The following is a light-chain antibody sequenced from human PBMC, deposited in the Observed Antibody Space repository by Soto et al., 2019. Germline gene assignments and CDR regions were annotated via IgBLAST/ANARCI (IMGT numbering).Light chain of an antibody. CDR2: DAS. J-gene: IGKJ2*01. CDR1: QSVSSY. CDR3: QRRSNWPPWYT. Sequence: EIVLTQSPATLSLSPGERATLSCRASQSVSSYLAWYQQKPGQAPRLLIYDASNRATCIPARFSGSGSGTDFTLTISILEPEDFAVYYCQRRSNWPPWYTFGQGTKLEIK. V-gene: IGKV3-11*01.